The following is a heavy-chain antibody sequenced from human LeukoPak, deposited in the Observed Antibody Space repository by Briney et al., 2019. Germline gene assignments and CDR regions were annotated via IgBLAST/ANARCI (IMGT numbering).Heavy chain of an antibody. J-gene: IGHJ4*02. Sequence: GESLKISCKGSGYSFTSYWIGWVRQMPGKGLEWMGIIYPGDSDTRYSPSFQGQVTISADKSISTAYLQWSSLKASDTAMYYCARLSNPPMFLRAGFDYWGQGTLVT. CDR1: GYSFTSYW. D-gene: IGHD3-10*02. CDR2: IYPGDSDT. V-gene: IGHV5-51*01. CDR3: ARLSNPPMFLRAGFDY.